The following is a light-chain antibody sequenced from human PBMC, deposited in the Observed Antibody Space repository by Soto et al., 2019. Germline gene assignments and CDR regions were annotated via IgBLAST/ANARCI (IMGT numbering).Light chain of an antibody. J-gene: IGLJ3*02. V-gene: IGLV2-14*03. CDR3: SSFRTSNSLGV. CDR1: SSDVGAYNF. Sequence: QPVLTQPASVSGAPGQSITISCTGTSSDVGAYNFVSWYQQHPGKAPKLMVYDVSHRPSGVSHRFSGSKSGNTASLTISGLQAEDEADYCCSSFRTSNSLGVFGGGTKVTVL. CDR2: DVS.